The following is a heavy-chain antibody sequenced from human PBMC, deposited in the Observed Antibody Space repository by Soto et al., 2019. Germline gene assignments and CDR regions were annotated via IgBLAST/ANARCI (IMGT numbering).Heavy chain of an antibody. Sequence: ASVKVSCKASGYTFTGYYMHWVRQAPGQGLEWMGWINPNSGGTNYAQKFQGWVTMTRDTSTSTAYMELSRLRSDDTAVYYCARDRSYSSSPPAFDIWGQGTMVTVSS. CDR1: GYTFTGYY. D-gene: IGHD6-6*01. CDR2: INPNSGGT. CDR3: ARDRSYSSSPPAFDI. V-gene: IGHV1-2*04. J-gene: IGHJ3*02.